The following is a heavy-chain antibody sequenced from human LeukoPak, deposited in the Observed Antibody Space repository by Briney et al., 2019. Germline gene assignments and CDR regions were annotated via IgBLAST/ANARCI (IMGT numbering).Heavy chain of an antibody. D-gene: IGHD3-10*01. CDR2: IYYSGST. V-gene: IGHV4-59*01. CDR1: GGSISSYH. J-gene: IGHJ4*02. Sequence: SETLSLTCTVSGGSISSYHWSWIRQPPGKGLEWIGYIYYSGSTNYNPSLKSRVTISVDTSKNQFSLKLSSVTAADTAVYYCARLGGYGSGSYYAGYWGQGTLVTVSS. CDR3: ARLGGYGSGSYYAGY.